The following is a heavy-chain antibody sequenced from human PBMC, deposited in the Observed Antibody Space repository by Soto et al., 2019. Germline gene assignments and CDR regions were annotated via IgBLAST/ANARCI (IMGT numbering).Heavy chain of an antibody. CDR2: ISSSSIYI. D-gene: IGHD4-17*01. CDR1: GFTFSSYS. Sequence: GGLRLSFAAAGFTFSSYSTNWVRQAPGKGLEWVSSISSSSIYIYYADSVKGRFTISRDNAKNSLYLQMNSLRAEDTAVYYCARAPDYGDYAYYFDYWGQGTLVTVSS. J-gene: IGHJ4*02. V-gene: IGHV3-21*01. CDR3: ARAPDYGDYAYYFDY.